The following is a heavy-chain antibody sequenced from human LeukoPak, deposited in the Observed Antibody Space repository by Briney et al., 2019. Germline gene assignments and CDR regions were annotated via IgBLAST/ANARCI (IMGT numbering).Heavy chain of an antibody. CDR2: ISGSGGST. V-gene: IGHV3-23*01. CDR1: GFTFSSYA. Sequence: GGSLRLSCAASGFTFSSYAMSWVRQAPGKGLEWVSAISGSGGSTYYADSVKGRFTISRDNSKNTLYLQMNSLRAEDTAVYYCAKDPHSAGSGSYSNYWGQGTLVTVSS. J-gene: IGHJ4*02. D-gene: IGHD3-10*01. CDR3: AKDPHSAGSGSYSNY.